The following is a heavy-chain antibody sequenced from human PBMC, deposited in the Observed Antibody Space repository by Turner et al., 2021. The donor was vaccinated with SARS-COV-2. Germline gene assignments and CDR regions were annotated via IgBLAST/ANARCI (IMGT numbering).Heavy chain of an antibody. Sequence: QVQLQESGPGLVKPSETLSLTCTVSGGSISSYYWSWIRQPPGKGLEWIGYIYYSGSTNYNPSLKSRVTISVDTSKNQFSLKLSSVTAADTAVHYCASYYYDSSGYHYAFDYWGQGTLVTVSS. V-gene: IGHV4-59*01. J-gene: IGHJ4*02. D-gene: IGHD3-22*01. CDR1: GGSISSYY. CDR2: IYYSGST. CDR3: ASYYYDSSGYHYAFDY.